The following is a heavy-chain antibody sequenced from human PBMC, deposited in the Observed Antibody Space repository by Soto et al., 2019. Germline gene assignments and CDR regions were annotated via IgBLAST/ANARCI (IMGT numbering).Heavy chain of an antibody. J-gene: IGHJ4*02. CDR1: GFTFGDYA. V-gene: IGHV3-49*04. CDR3: TRDDCSSTSCYSFDY. CDR2: IRSKAYGGTT. D-gene: IGHD2-2*02. Sequence: PGGSLRLSCTASGFTFGDYAMSWVRQAPGKGLEWVGFIRSKAYGGTTEYAASVKGRFTISRDDSKSIAYLQMNSLKTEDTAVYYCTRDDCSSTSCYSFDYWGQGTLVTVSS.